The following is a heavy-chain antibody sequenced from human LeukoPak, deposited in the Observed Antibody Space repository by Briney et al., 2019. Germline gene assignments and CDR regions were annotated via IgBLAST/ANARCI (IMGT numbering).Heavy chain of an antibody. Sequence: AASVKVSCKASGYTFSGFYIHWVRQAPGQGLEWMGWINPNSGVTNYAQKLQGRVTMTTDTSTSTAYMELRRLRSDDTAVYYCARDGDYYGSGSYYSLSYYMDVWGKGTTVTISS. J-gene: IGHJ6*03. CDR3: ARDGDYYGSGSYYSLSYYMDV. CDR2: INPNSGVT. V-gene: IGHV1-2*02. CDR1: GYTFSGFY. D-gene: IGHD3-10*01.